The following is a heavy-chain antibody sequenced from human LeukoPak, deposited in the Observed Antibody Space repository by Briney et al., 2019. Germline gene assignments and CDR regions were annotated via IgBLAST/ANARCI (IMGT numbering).Heavy chain of an antibody. Sequence: PSETLSLTCSVSGGSISSHYWSWIRQRPGEGLEWIGYIYYGGSTTYNPSLKSRVTISMDTSKSQFSLKLSSVTAADTAVYYCARVGGCRSTSCSWKYYNYYMDVWGKGTTVTVSS. J-gene: IGHJ6*03. CDR1: GGSISSHY. V-gene: IGHV4-59*11. CDR3: ARVGGCRSTSCSWKYYNYYMDV. D-gene: IGHD2-2*01. CDR2: IYYGGST.